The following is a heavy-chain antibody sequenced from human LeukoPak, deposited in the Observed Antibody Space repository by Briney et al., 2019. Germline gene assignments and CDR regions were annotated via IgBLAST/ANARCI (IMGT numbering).Heavy chain of an antibody. CDR1: GFTFSSYA. CDR2: ISGSGGST. V-gene: IGHV3-23*01. D-gene: IGHD3-10*01. CDR3: GKDRGTTLLWFGELLGMDV. Sequence: GGSLRLSCAASGFTFSSYAMSWVRQAPGKGLEWVSAISGSGGSTYYADSVKGRFTISRDNSKNTLYLQMNSLRAEDTAVYYCGKDRGTTLLWFGELLGMDVWGQGTTVTVSS. J-gene: IGHJ6*02.